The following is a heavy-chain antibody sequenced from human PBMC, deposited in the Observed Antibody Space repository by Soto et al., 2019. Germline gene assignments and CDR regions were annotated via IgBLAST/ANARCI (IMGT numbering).Heavy chain of an antibody. CDR3: ASKIPASRASYYYYYGLDV. CDR2: SIPIFGTA. J-gene: IGHJ6*02. V-gene: IGHV1-69*06. Sequence: QVQLVQSGAEVKKPGSSVKVSCKASGGTFSSYAISWVRQAPGQGLEWMGGSIPIFGTANYAQKFQGRVTITADKSTSTAYMELSSLRSEDTAVYYCASKIPASRASYYYYYGLDVWGQGTTVTVSS. CDR1: GGTFSSYA. D-gene: IGHD2-2*01.